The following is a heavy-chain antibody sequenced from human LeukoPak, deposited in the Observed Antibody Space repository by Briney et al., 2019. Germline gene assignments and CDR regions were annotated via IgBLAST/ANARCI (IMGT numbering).Heavy chain of an antibody. D-gene: IGHD4-17*01. CDR2: IYYSGST. V-gene: IGHV4-59*01. Sequence: SQTLSLTCTVSGGSISSYYWSWIRQPPGKGLEWIGYIYYSGSTNYNPSLKSRVTISVDTSKNQFSLKLSSVTAADTAVYYCARKRWSTVTPRHFDYWGQGTLVTVSS. CDR1: GGSISSYY. J-gene: IGHJ4*02. CDR3: ARKRWSTVTPRHFDY.